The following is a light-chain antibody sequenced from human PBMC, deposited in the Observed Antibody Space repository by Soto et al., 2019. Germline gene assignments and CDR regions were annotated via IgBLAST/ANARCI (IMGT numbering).Light chain of an antibody. CDR3: SAYTRSSNLLV. V-gene: IGLV2-14*01. J-gene: IGLJ2*01. CDR1: SSDVGGYNY. CDR2: EVS. Sequence: QSVLTQPASVSGSPGQSITISCTGTSSDVGGYNYVSWYQQHPGKAPKLMIYEVSNRPSGVSNRFSGSKSGNTASLTISGLQAEDEADYYCSAYTRSSNLLVFCGGTKLTVL.